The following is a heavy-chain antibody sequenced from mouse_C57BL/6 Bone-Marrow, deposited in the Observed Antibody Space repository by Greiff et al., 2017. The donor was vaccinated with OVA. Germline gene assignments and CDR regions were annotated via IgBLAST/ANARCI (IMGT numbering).Heavy chain of an antibody. D-gene: IGHD1-1*01. Sequence: QVQLKESGAELARPGASVTLSCKASGYTFTSYGISWVKQRPGQGLEWIGEIYPRSGNTYYNEKFKGKATLTADKSSSTAYMELRSLTSEDSAVYFCARSNYDGGDYWGQGTTLTVSS. J-gene: IGHJ2*01. CDR2: IYPRSGNT. CDR3: ARSNYDGGDY. CDR1: GYTFTSYG. V-gene: IGHV1-81*01.